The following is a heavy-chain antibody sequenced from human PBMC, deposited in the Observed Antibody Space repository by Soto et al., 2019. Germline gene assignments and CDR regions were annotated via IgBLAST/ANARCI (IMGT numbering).Heavy chain of an antibody. D-gene: IGHD6-13*01. CDR2: ISYDGSDK. CDR1: GFSFNFYG. V-gene: IGHV3-30*18. J-gene: IGHJ4*02. CDR3: AKHAAAAAPDY. Sequence: GGSLRLSCDASGFSFNFYGMHWVRQAPGKGLEWVAVISYDGSDKYYADSVRGRFTISRDNTKNTVWLQMNSLRGEDTAVYYCAKHAAAAAPDYWGQGTQVTVSS.